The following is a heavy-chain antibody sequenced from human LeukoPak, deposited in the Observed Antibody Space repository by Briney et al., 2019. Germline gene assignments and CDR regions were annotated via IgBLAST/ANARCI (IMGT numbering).Heavy chain of an antibody. D-gene: IGHD3-10*01. Sequence: PSETLSLTCTVSGGSISSYYWSWIRQPPGKGLEWIGYIYYSGSTNYNPSLKSRVTISVDTSKNQFSLKLSSVTAADTAVYYCARWTRFRLGYYGSGRLSGFDYWGQGTLVTVPS. V-gene: IGHV4-59*01. CDR3: ARWTRFRLGYYGSGRLSGFDY. J-gene: IGHJ4*02. CDR2: IYYSGST. CDR1: GGSISSYY.